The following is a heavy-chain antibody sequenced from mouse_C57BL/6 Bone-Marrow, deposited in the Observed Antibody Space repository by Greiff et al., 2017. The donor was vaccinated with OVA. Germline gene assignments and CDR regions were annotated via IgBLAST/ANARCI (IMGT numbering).Heavy chain of an antibody. D-gene: IGHD4-1*01. CDR3: ARRGWDGYYFDY. CDR2: INPDSSTI. CDR1: GIDFSRYW. Sequence: EAGGIDFSRYWMSWVRRAPGQGLEWIGEINPDSSTINYAPSLKDKFIISRDNAKNTLYLQMSKVRSEDTALYYCARRGWDGYYFDYWGQGTTLTVSS. J-gene: IGHJ2*01. V-gene: IGHV4-1*01.